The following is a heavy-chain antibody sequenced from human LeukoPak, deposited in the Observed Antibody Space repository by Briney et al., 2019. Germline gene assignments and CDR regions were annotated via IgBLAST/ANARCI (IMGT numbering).Heavy chain of an antibody. Sequence: SEALSLTCTVSGGSTSSSTYYWDSIRQPPGKGLEWIGNINYSGSSYYNPSLKSRVTISVDTSKNQFSLRLNSVTAADTAVYYCARGPWGSSDYWGQGTLVSV. CDR2: INYSGSS. CDR3: ARGPWGSSDY. CDR1: GGSTSSSTYY. D-gene: IGHD7-27*01. V-gene: IGHV4-39*07. J-gene: IGHJ4*02.